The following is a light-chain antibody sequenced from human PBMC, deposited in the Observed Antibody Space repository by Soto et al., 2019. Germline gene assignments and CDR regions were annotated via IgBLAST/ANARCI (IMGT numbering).Light chain of an antibody. J-gene: IGLJ2*01. Sequence: QSVLTQPPPASGTPGQRVTISCSGTSTNIGRNPVYWYQQLPGTAPKLLIYGNDQRPSGVPDRFSGSKSGASASLAISGLRSEDEADYYCAAWDDSLSGVVFGGGTKVTVL. CDR1: STNIGRNP. CDR3: AAWDDSLSGVV. V-gene: IGLV1-47*02. CDR2: GND.